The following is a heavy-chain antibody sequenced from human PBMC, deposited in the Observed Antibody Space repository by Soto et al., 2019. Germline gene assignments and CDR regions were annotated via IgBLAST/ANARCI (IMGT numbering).Heavy chain of an antibody. V-gene: IGHV4-39*01. Sequence: QLHLQESGPGLVKSSETLSLTCAVSGAPISSLTYYWVWIRQPPGKGLEWIGTISLGGTTYYSPSLKSRLTASLDTSNNQVSLILSSVTVTDTAVYFCVKQAVGSMSSEWGPGTLVTVSS. D-gene: IGHD6-6*01. CDR1: GAPISSLTYY. J-gene: IGHJ4*02. CDR2: ISLGGTT. CDR3: VKQAVGSMSSE.